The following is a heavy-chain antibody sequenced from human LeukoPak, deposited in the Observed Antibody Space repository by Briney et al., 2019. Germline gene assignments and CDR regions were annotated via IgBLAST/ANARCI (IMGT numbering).Heavy chain of an antibody. D-gene: IGHD6-19*01. CDR2: IYYSGST. Sequence: PSETLSLTCTVSGGSISSYYWSWIRQPPGKGLEWIGYIYYSGSTNYNPSLKSRVTISVDTSKNQFSLKLSSVTAADTAVYYCARSSKGIAVAGPPYWYFDLWGRGTLVTVSS. CDR3: ARSSKGIAVAGPPYWYFDL. V-gene: IGHV4-59*01. J-gene: IGHJ2*01. CDR1: GGSISSYY.